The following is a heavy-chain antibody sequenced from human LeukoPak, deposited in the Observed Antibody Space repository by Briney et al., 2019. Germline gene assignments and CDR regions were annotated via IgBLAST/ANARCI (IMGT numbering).Heavy chain of an antibody. V-gene: IGHV3-7*01. Sequence: GGSLRLSCAASGFTFSSYWMSWVRQAPGKGLEWVANIKQDGSEKYYVDSVKGRFTISRDNAKNSLILQMNSLRAEDTAVYYCARAAIVGATTRLYFDYWGQGTLVTVSS. CDR2: IKQDGSEK. CDR3: ARAAIVGATTRLYFDY. CDR1: GFTFSSYW. D-gene: IGHD1-26*01. J-gene: IGHJ4*02.